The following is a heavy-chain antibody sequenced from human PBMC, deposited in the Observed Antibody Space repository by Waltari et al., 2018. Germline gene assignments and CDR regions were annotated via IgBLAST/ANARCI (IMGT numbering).Heavy chain of an antibody. CDR1: GFTVSSNY. V-gene: IGHV3-53*01. Sequence: EVQLVESGGGLIQPGGSLRLSCAASGFTVSSNYMSWVRQAPGKGLEWVSVIYSGGRTYYADSVKGRFTISRDNSKNTLYLQMNSLRAEDTAVYYCARVVIAIHDAFDIWGQGTMVTVSS. J-gene: IGHJ3*02. CDR2: IYSGGRT. CDR3: ARVVIAIHDAFDI. D-gene: IGHD2-21*01.